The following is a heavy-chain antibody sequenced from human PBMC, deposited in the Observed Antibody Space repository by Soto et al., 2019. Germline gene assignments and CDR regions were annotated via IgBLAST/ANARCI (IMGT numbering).Heavy chain of an antibody. V-gene: IGHV1-69*02. CDR1: GGTFSSYT. J-gene: IGHJ2*01. Sequence: QVQLVQSGAEVKKPGSSVKVSRKASGGTFSSYTISWVRQAPGQGLEWMGRIIPNLGIANYAQKFQGRVTITEDKSTSTADMELSSLRSEDTAVYYCASCITIFGVVGIRQYFYLWGRGTLVTVSS. CDR3: ASCITIFGVVGIRQYFYL. CDR2: IIPNLGIA. D-gene: IGHD3-3*01.